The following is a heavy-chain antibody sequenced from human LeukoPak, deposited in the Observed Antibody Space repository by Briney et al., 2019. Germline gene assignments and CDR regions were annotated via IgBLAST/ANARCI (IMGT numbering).Heavy chain of an antibody. J-gene: IGHJ5*02. V-gene: IGHV3-21*01. CDR3: ARDPEYPGWFGA. CDR2: ISSSSSYI. D-gene: IGHD2-2*02. CDR1: GFTFSSYS. Sequence: GGSLRLSCAASGFTFSSYSMNWVRQAPGKGLEWVSSISSSSSYIYYADSVKGRFTISRDNAKNSLYLQMNSLRAEATAVYYCARDPEYPGWFGAWGEGRLVTVSS.